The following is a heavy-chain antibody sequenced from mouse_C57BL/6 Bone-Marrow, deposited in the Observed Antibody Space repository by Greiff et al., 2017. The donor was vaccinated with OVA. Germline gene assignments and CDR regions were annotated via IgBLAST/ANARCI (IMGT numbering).Heavy chain of an antibody. V-gene: IGHV5-4*01. CDR2: ISDGGSYT. CDR3: ARDPSNWGFSAWFAY. J-gene: IGHJ3*01. D-gene: IGHD4-1*01. CDR1: GFTFSSYA. Sequence: EVKLMESGGGLVKPGGSLKLSCAASGFTFSSYAMSWVRQTPEKRLEWVATISDGGSYTYYPDNVKGRFTISRDNAKNNLYLQMSHLKSEDTAMYYCARDPSNWGFSAWFAYWGQGTLVTVSA.